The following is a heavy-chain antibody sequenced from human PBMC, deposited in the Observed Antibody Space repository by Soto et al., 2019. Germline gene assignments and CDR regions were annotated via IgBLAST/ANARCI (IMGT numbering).Heavy chain of an antibody. CDR3: AKEKRNSGYIIDY. Sequence: GGSLRLSCEASGFTFSSYGMHWVRQAPGKGLEWVTFVSYEGSNKYYADSVKGRFTISKDNSKNTLNLQMNSLRVEDTAVYYCAKEKRNSGYIIDYWGQGTVVTVSS. D-gene: IGHD5-12*01. V-gene: IGHV3-30*18. CDR2: VSYEGSNK. CDR1: GFTFSSYG. J-gene: IGHJ4*02.